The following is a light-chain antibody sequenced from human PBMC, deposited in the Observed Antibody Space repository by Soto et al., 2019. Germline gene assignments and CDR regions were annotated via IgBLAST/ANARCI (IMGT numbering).Light chain of an antibody. CDR1: SSDVGGHNS. CDR2: DVS. V-gene: IGLV2-14*01. J-gene: IGLJ2*01. CDR3: SSFTSSTILA. Sequence: QSALTQPAPVSGSPGQSIIISCTGTSSDVGGHNSVSWYQQHPGKAPKIIIYDVSYRPSGVSIRFSGSKSGNTASLTISGLQAEDEADYYCSSFTSSTILAFGGGTKLTVL.